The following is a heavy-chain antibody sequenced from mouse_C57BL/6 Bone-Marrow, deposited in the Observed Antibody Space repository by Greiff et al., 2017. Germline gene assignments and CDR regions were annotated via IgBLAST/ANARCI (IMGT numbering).Heavy chain of an antibody. CDR2: INSDGGST. J-gene: IGHJ2*01. CDR1: EYAFPSHD. Sequence: EVQGVESGGGLVQPGESLKLSCESTEYAFPSHDMSWVRQTPGKRLELVGAINSDGGSTYSQDTMARRFIISRDNTKKTLYLPMRRMGSEDTALYYCARKTGDYWGQGTTLTVSS. V-gene: IGHV5-2*01. CDR3: ARKTGDY.